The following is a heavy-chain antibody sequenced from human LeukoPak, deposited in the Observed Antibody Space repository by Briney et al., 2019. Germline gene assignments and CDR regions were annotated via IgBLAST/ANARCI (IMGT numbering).Heavy chain of an antibody. V-gene: IGHV1-2*02. D-gene: IGHD2-2*01. J-gene: IGHJ4*02. CDR3: ARDPAPSEYQLPNQYYFDY. CDR1: GFTFTGYY. Sequence: GGSLRLSCAASGFTFTGYYMHWVRQAPGQGLEWMGWINPNSGGTNYAQKFQGRVTMTRDTSISTAYMELSRLRSDDTAVYYCARDPAPSEYQLPNQYYFDYWGQGTLVTVSS. CDR2: INPNSGGT.